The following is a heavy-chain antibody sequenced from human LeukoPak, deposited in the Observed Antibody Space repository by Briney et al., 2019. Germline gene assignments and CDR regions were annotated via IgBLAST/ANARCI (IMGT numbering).Heavy chain of an antibody. CDR3: ARDRVGQQLVGRNYYYYYMDV. CDR2: IYHSGST. CDR1: GDSISSTNW. V-gene: IGHV4-4*02. D-gene: IGHD6-13*01. J-gene: IGHJ6*03. Sequence: PSETLSLTCAVSGDSISSTNWWSWVRQPPGKGLEWIGEIYHSGSTNYNPSLKSRVTISVDTSKNQFSLKLSSVTAADTAVYYCARDRVGQQLVGRNYYYYYMDVRAKGPRSPSP.